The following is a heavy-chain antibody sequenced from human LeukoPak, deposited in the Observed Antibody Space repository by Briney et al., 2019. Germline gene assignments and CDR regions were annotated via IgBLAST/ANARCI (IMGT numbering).Heavy chain of an antibody. CDR3: ARARGYSYGYVDF. CDR1: GYTFTSYD. V-gene: IGHV1-8*01. Sequence: GASVSVSFKASGYTFTSYDINWVRQATGQGLEWMGWMNPNRGDTGYAQKFQGRVNMTRNTSRSTAYMELSSLRSEDTAVYYCARARGYSYGYVDFWGQGTLVTLSS. J-gene: IGHJ4*02. D-gene: IGHD5-18*01. CDR2: MNPNRGDT.